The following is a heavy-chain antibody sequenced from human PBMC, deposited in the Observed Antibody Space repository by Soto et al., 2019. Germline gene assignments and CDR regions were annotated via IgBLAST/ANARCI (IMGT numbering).Heavy chain of an antibody. CDR1: GFTFSSYA. V-gene: IGHV3-23*01. D-gene: IGHD3-9*01. CDR3: AKHGDILSDYYNNWFDR. J-gene: IGHJ5*02. Sequence: GESLRLSCAASGFTFSSYAMSWVRQAPGKGLEWVSAISGSGGSTYYADSVKGRFTISRDNSKNTLYLQMNSLRAEDTAVYYCAKHGDILSDYYNNWFDRWGQGTLVTV. CDR2: ISGSGGST.